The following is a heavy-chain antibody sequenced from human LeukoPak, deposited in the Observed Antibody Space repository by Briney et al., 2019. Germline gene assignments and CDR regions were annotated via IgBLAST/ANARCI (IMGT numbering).Heavy chain of an antibody. Sequence: GGSLKLSCTASGFTFGDYPMYWVRQVPGKGLEWVSLITWDGGTTYYADSVKGRFTVSRDNSKNSLYLQMNNLRTEDTAFYYCAKDICTRTSCHYYFDSWGQGTLVTVSS. V-gene: IGHV3-43*01. CDR2: ITWDGGTT. CDR3: AKDICTRTSCHYYFDS. J-gene: IGHJ4*02. CDR1: GFTFGDYP. D-gene: IGHD2-2*01.